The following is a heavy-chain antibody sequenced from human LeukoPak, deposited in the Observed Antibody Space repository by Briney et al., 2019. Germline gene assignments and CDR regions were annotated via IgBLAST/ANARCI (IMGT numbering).Heavy chain of an antibody. J-gene: IGHJ4*02. Sequence: SETLSLTCTVSGGSICSYYWSWIRQPPGKGLEWIGYIYYSGSTNYNPSLKSRVTISVDTSKNQFSLKLSSVTAADTAVYYCASRSYIVTPSYFDYWGQGTLVTVSS. CDR2: IYYSGST. V-gene: IGHV4-59*12. CDR3: ASRSYIVTPSYFDY. CDR1: GGSICSYY. D-gene: IGHD2/OR15-2a*01.